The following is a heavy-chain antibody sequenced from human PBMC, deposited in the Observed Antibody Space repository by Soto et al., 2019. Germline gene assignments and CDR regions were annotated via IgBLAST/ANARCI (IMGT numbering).Heavy chain of an antibody. Sequence: TLSLTCTVSGGSISSGDYYWSWIRQPPGKGLEWIGYIYYSGSTYYNPSLKSRVTISVDTSKNQFSLKLSSVTAADTAVYYCARGSSGYDEYYFDYWGQGTQVTVSS. J-gene: IGHJ4*02. D-gene: IGHD3-22*01. V-gene: IGHV4-30-4*01. CDR2: IYYSGST. CDR3: ARGSSGYDEYYFDY. CDR1: GGSISSGDYY.